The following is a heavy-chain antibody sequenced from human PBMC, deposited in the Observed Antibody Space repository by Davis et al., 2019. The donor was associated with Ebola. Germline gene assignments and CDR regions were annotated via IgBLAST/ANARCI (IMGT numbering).Heavy chain of an antibody. V-gene: IGHV1-58*01. CDR3: AAGYSSGWYHRY. J-gene: IGHJ4*02. Sequence: SVKVSCKASGFTFTSSAVQWVRQARGQRLEWIGWIVVGSGNTNYAQKFQERVTITRDMSTSTAYMELSSLRSEDTAVYYCAAGYSSGWYHRYWGQGTLVTVSS. CDR2: IVVGSGNT. D-gene: IGHD6-19*01. CDR1: GFTFTSSA.